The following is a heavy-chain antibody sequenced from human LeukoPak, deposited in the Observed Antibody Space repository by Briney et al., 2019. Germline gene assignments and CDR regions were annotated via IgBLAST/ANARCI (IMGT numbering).Heavy chain of an antibody. CDR1: GDSISNYY. V-gene: IGHV4-59*01. J-gene: IGHJ6*03. CDR2: TYYSVTT. CDR3: ARTGDRTGYYYYYMDV. Sequence: SETLSLTCTVSGDSISNYYWSWIRQPPGEGLEWIGCTYYSVTTKYNPSLKSRITISVDTSKNQFSLKLSSVTAADTAVYYCARTGDRTGYYYYYMDVWGKGTTVTVSS. D-gene: IGHD7-27*01.